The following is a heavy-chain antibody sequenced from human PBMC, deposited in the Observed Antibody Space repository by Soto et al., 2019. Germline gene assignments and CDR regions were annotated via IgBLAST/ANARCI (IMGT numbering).Heavy chain of an antibody. J-gene: IGHJ4*02. CDR1: GGSISSYY. CDR2: IYYAGST. CDR3: ARQASYFDY. V-gene: IGHV4-59*08. Sequence: SETLSLTCTVSGGSISSYYWSWIRQPPGRGLEWIGFIYYAGSTKYNPSLNSRVTISVDTSKNQFSLKLSSVTAADTAVFYCARQASYFDYWGQGTLVTVSS.